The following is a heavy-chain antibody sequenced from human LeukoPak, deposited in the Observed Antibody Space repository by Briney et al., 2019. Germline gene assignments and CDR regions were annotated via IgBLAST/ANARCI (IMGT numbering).Heavy chain of an antibody. CDR3: ARDAPISGYYDSSGSQLDY. V-gene: IGHV4-4*07. D-gene: IGHD3-22*01. CDR2: ICTSGST. J-gene: IGHJ4*02. Sequence: SETLSLTCSVSDGSISSYCWSWIRQPAGKGLEWIGRICTSGSTKYNPSLKSRVTMSVDTSKNQFSLKLSSVTAADTAVYYCARDAPISGYYDSSGSQLDYWGQGTLVTVSS. CDR1: DGSISSYC.